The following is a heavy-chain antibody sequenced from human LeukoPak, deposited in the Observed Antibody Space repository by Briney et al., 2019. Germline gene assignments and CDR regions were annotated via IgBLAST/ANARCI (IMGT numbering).Heavy chain of an antibody. CDR1: GFTFSNAW. Sequence: PGGSLRLSCAASGFTFSNAWMSWARQAPGKGLEWVGRIKSKTDGGTTDYAAPVKGRFTISRDDSKNTLYLQMNSLKTEDTAVYYCTTYYCSGGSCYSWLSRFWQIKYYFDYWGQGTLVTVSS. D-gene: IGHD2-15*01. CDR2: IKSKTDGGTT. J-gene: IGHJ4*02. CDR3: TTYYCSGGSCYSWLSRFWQIKYYFDY. V-gene: IGHV3-15*01.